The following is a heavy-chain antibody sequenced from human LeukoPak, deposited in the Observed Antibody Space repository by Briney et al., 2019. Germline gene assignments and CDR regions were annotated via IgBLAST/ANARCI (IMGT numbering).Heavy chain of an antibody. V-gene: IGHV3-33*01. J-gene: IGHJ4*02. CDR3: ARWYYYDRSGSPDY. CDR1: GFTFSNYG. Sequence: PGTSLRLSCAASGFTFSNYGMHWVRQAPGKGLEWVAVIWYDGSNKNYADSVKGRFTISRDNSKNTLFLQMKSLRAEDTAVYYCARWYYYDRSGSPDYWGQGTLVTVSS. CDR2: IWYDGSNK. D-gene: IGHD3-22*01.